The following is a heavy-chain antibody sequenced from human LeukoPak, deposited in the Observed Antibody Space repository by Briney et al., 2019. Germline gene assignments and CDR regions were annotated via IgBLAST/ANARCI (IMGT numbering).Heavy chain of an antibody. CDR1: GFTFSSYA. CDR2: ISGSGGST. D-gene: IGHD3-10*01. V-gene: IGHV3-23*01. CDR3: TRDSAIWGSGSYYPVDY. J-gene: IGHJ4*02. Sequence: GGSLRLSCAASGFTFSSYAMSWVRQAPGKGLEWVSAISGSGGSTYYADSVKGRFTISRDDSKSIAYLQMNSLKTEDTAVYYCTRDSAIWGSGSYYPVDYWGQGTLVTVSS.